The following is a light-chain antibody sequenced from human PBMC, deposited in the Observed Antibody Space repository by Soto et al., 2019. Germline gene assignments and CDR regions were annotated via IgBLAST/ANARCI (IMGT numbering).Light chain of an antibody. J-gene: IGKJ4*01. CDR3: QQRSNWPPLT. CDR1: QSFSTY. V-gene: IGKV3-11*01. CDR2: NAS. Sequence: EIVLTQSPATLSLSPGERATLSCRASQSFSTYLAWYQHKPGQAPRLLIYNASNRATGIPARFSGSGSGTDFILTISSLEPEDFAVYYCQQRSNWPPLTFGGGTKVEIK.